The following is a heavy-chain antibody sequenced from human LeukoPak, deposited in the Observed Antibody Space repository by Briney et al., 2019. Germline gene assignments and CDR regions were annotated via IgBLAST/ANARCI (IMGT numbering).Heavy chain of an antibody. V-gene: IGHV4-59*01. Sequence: SETLSLTCTVSGGSISSYYWSWIRQPPGKGLEWIGYIYYSGSTNYNPSLKSRVTISVDTSKNQFSLKLSSVTAADTAVYYCARTITIFGRVDPWGQGTLVTVSS. CDR1: GGSISSYY. D-gene: IGHD3-3*01. CDR3: ARTITIFGRVDP. CDR2: IYYSGST. J-gene: IGHJ5*02.